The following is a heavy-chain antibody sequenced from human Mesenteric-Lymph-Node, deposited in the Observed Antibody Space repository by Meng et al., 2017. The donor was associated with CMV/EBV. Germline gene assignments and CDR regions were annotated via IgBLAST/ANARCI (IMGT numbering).Heavy chain of an antibody. CDR2: IYSAGGGT. CDR3: AKGSGSSLFDN. V-gene: IGHV3-23*03. D-gene: IGHD6-13*01. CDR1: GFTFSSYA. Sequence: LSCLASGFTFSSYAMGWVRQAPGKGRELVSSIYSAGGGTYYGDSVKGRFTVSRDNSKSTLYLQMNSLRAEDTAVYFCAKGSGSSLFDNWGQGTLVTVSS. J-gene: IGHJ4*02.